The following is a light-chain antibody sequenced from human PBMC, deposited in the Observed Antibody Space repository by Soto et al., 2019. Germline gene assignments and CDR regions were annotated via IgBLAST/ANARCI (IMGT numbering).Light chain of an antibody. Sequence: QSVLTQPRSVSGSPGQSVTISCTGTSSDVGGYNYVSWYQQHPGKAPKLIIYEVTKRPSGVPDRISGSKSGNTASLIISGLQAEDEADYYCCSHAGSTMWVFGGGTKLTVL. CDR2: EVT. CDR1: SSDVGGYNY. V-gene: IGLV2-11*01. J-gene: IGLJ2*01. CDR3: CSHAGSTMWV.